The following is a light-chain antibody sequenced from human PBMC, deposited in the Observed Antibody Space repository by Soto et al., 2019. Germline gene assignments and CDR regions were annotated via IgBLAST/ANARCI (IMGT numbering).Light chain of an antibody. V-gene: IGKV1-9*01. J-gene: IGKJ4*01. CDR1: QGISSY. CDR2: SAS. Sequence: DIQLTQSPSFLSASVGDRVTITCRASQGISSYLASYQQKPGKAPQLLLNSASTLQSGVPSRFIGSGSGTEFTLTIISLQPEDFATYYCQQLNSYPLTFGGGTKVEIK. CDR3: QQLNSYPLT.